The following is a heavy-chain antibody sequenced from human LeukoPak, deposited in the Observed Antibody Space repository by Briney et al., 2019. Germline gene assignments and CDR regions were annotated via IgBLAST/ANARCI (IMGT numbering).Heavy chain of an antibody. Sequence: GGSLRLSCAASGFTVSTNCMTWVRRAPGKGLEWVSTIYSGGTTYYADSVMGRFTISRHNSRNTLYLQMNSLRAEDTAVYYCARVDTVMAYYFDLWGQGTLVTVSS. CDR2: IYSGGTT. CDR1: GFTVSTNC. D-gene: IGHD5-18*01. V-gene: IGHV3-53*04. CDR3: ARVDTVMAYYFDL. J-gene: IGHJ4*02.